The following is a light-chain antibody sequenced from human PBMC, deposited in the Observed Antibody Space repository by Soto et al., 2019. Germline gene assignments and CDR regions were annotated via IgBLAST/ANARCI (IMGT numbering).Light chain of an antibody. CDR3: LLFYGGAWV. J-gene: IGLJ3*02. CDR2: STS. Sequence: QGVVTQEPSLTVSPGGTVTLTCASSSGAVTSGYYPNWFQQKPGQAPRILIYSTSNKHSWAPARFSGSLLGGKAALTLSGVQPEDEAEYYCLLFYGGAWVFGGGTKLTVL. CDR1: SGAVTSGYY. V-gene: IGLV7-43*01.